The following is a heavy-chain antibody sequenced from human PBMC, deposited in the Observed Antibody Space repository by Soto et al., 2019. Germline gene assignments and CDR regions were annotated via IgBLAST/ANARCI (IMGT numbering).Heavy chain of an antibody. CDR1: GASIDSYY. J-gene: IGHJ5*02. CDR2: SHYSVRT. Sequence: SETLSLTCTVSGASIDSYYWTWIRQAPGKGLEWIGYSHYSVRTTYSPSLKSRVTISIDASKNQFSLKLSSVTAADTAVYYCVAFGEFSRWFDPWGQGTLVTVSS. D-gene: IGHD3-10*01. V-gene: IGHV4-59*08. CDR3: VAFGEFSRWFDP.